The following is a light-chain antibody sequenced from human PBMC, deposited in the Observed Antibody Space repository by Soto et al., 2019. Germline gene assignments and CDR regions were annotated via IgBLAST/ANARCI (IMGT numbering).Light chain of an antibody. V-gene: IGKV1-8*01. CDR2: AAS. CDR3: QQLNSYPIT. CDR1: QGISSY. Sequence: AIRMTQSPSSFSASTGDRVTITCRASQGISSYLAWYQQKPGKAPKLLIYAASTLQSGVPSRFSGSGSGTEFTLTISSLQPDDFATYYCQQLNSYPITFGQGTRLEI. J-gene: IGKJ5*01.